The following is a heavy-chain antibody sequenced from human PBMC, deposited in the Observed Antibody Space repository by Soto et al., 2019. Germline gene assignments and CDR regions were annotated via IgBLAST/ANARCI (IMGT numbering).Heavy chain of an antibody. D-gene: IGHD5-12*01. J-gene: IGHJ4*02. V-gene: IGHV4-59*08. CDR1: GGSISSYY. CDR2: IYYSGST. CDR3: ARGYSGYARYFDY. Sequence: SETLSLTCTVSGGSISSYYWSWIRQPPGKGLEWIGYIYYSGSTNYNPSLKSRVTISVDTSKNQFSLKLSSVTAADTAVYYCARGYSGYARYFDYWGQGTLVTVSS.